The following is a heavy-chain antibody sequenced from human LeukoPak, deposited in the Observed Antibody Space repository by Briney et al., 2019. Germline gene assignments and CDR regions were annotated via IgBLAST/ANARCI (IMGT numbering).Heavy chain of an antibody. D-gene: IGHD6-19*01. V-gene: IGHV4-39*07. Sequence: MSSETLSLTCTVSGGSISSSSYYWGWIRQPPGKGLEWIGSIYYSGSTYYNPSLKSRVTISVDTSKNQFSLKLSSATAADTAVYYCARDHSGPSYYFDYWGQGTLVTVSS. CDR1: GGSISSSSYY. CDR2: IYYSGST. CDR3: ARDHSGPSYYFDY. J-gene: IGHJ4*02.